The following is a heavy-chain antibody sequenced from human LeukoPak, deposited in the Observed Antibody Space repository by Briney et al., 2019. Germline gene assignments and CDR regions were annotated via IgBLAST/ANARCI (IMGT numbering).Heavy chain of an antibody. D-gene: IGHD3-10*01. CDR2: INAGNDNT. CDR3: ATRWGTMVRGVIRVDAFDI. Sequence: ASVKVSCKASGYTFTSYAMHWVRQAPGQRLEWMGWINAGNDNTKYSQKFQGRVTMTEDTSTDTAYMELSSLRSEDTAVYYCATRWGTMVRGVIRVDAFDIWGQGTMVTVSS. J-gene: IGHJ3*02. V-gene: IGHV1-3*01. CDR1: GYTFTSYA.